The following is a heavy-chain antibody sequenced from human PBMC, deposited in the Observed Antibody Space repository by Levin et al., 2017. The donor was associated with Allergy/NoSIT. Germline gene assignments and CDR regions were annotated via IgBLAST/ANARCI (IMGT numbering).Heavy chain of an antibody. CDR2: IDWDDDK. Sequence: RVSGPTLVKPTQTLTLTCTFSGFSLSTSGMCVSWIRQPPGKALEWLARIDWDDDKYYSTSLKTRLTISKDTSKNQVVLTMTNMDPVDTATYYCARIRDYSKEFGYYYGMDVWGQGTTVTVSS. V-gene: IGHV2-70*11. CDR1: GFSLSTSGMC. D-gene: IGHD4-11*01. J-gene: IGHJ6*02. CDR3: ARIRDYSKEFGYYYGMDV.